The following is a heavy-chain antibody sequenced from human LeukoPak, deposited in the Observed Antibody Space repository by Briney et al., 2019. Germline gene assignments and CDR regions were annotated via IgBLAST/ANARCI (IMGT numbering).Heavy chain of an antibody. V-gene: IGHV3-23*01. CDR2: ISGRGGST. CDR1: VFIFSSYA. CDR3: AKGVATTNYWYFDL. D-gene: IGHD5-12*01. J-gene: IGHJ2*01. Sequence: GSLRLSCAASVFIFSSYAMSWVRQAPGKGLEWVSGISGRGGSTHYADSVKGRFTVSRDNSNNTLYLQMHSLRADDTAVYYCAKGVATTNYWYFDLWGRGTLVPVSS.